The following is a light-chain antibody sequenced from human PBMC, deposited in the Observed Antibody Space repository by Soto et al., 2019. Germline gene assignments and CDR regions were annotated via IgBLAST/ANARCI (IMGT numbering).Light chain of an antibody. CDR3: QQYNNWPRT. CDR1: QSVSSN. Sequence: IVMTQSPATLSVSPWERAKLFCRASQSVSSNLAWYQQKPGQAPRLLIYGASTRATGIPARFSGSGSGTEFTLTISSLQSEDFAVYYCQQYNNWPRTFGQGTKVDIK. V-gene: IGKV3-15*01. CDR2: GAS. J-gene: IGKJ1*01.